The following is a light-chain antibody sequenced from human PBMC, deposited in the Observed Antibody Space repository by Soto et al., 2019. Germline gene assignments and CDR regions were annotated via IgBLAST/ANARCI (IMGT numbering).Light chain of an antibody. CDR3: SSYTSSSTFYV. Sequence: QSALTQPASVSGSPGQSITISCTGTSSDVGGYNYVSWYQQHPGKAPKLMIYDVSNRPSGISNRFSGAKSGNTASLTISGLQAEYDADYYCSSYTSSSTFYVFGTGTKLTVL. CDR2: DVS. CDR1: SSDVGGYNY. V-gene: IGLV2-14*01. J-gene: IGLJ1*01.